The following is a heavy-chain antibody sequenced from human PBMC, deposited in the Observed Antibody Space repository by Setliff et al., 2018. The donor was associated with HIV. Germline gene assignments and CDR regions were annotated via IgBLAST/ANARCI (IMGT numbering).Heavy chain of an antibody. CDR2: IFRGGTT. Sequence: PSETLSLTCNVTGDSISSNYFWGWIRQPPGKGLQWIGSIFRGGTTYHNPSLKSQVTMSIDTSKNQFFLRLTSVTAADTAVYYCARNRNFGESNWFDPWGQGTLVTVSS. D-gene: IGHD3-10*01. CDR3: ARNRNFGESNWFDP. J-gene: IGHJ5*02. CDR1: GDSISSNYF. V-gene: IGHV4-38-2*02.